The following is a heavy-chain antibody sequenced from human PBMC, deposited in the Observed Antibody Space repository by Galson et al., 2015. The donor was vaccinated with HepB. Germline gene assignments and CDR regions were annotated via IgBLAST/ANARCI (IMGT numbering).Heavy chain of an antibody. Sequence: ETLSLTCTVSGGSISRSSYYWGWIRQPPGKGLEWIGSLYYSGNTYSGTTYYTPSLMSRATISVDTSKNQFSLKLRSVTAADTAAYYCARRRTVNIPLYGYYYLDVWGKGTTVTVSS. CDR2: LYYSGNTYSGTT. CDR1: GGSISRSSYY. J-gene: IGHJ6*03. V-gene: IGHV4-39*01. D-gene: IGHD4-17*01. CDR3: ARRRTVNIPLYGYYYLDV.